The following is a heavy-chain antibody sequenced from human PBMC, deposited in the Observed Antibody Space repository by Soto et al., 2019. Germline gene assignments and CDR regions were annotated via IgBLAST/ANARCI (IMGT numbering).Heavy chain of an antibody. CDR1: EFTFSNYA. V-gene: IGHV3-21*01. CDR3: ARFIVVVPAAKYYYYGMDV. J-gene: IGHJ6*02. Sequence: GGSLRLSCAASEFTFSNYAMHWVRQAPGKGLEWVSSISSSSSYIYYADSVKGRFTISRDNAKNSLYLQMNSLRAEDTAVYYCARFIVVVPAAKYYYYGMDVWGQGTTVTVSS. D-gene: IGHD2-2*01. CDR2: ISSSSSYI.